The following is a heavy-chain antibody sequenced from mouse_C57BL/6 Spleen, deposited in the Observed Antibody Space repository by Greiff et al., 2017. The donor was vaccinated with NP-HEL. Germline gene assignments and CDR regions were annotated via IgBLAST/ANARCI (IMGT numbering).Heavy chain of an antibody. CDR3: ALNYYGSYWYFDV. CDR2: IDPSDSYT. J-gene: IGHJ1*03. Sequence: QVQLQQPGAELVKPGASFPLSFPASGYTFTSYWMQWVKQRPGQGLEWIGEIDPSDSYTNSNQKFKGKATLTVDTSSSTAYMQLSSLTSEDSAVYYCALNYYGSYWYFDVWGTGTTVTVSS. D-gene: IGHD1-1*01. V-gene: IGHV1-50*01. CDR1: GYTFTSYW.